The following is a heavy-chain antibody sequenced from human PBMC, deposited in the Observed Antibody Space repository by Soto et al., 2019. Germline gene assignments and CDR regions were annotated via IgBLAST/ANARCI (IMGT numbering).Heavy chain of an antibody. CDR2: ISGDGGST. CDR1: GFTFDDYA. V-gene: IGHV3-43*02. D-gene: IGHD6-6*01. CDR3: AKDFGYSSSPLFDY. Sequence: GGSLRLSCAASGFTFDDYAMHWVRQAPGKGLEWVSLISGDGGSTYYADSVMGRFTIARDNSKNSLYLQMNSLRTEDTALYYCAKDFGYSSSPLFDYWGQGTLVTVSS. J-gene: IGHJ4*02.